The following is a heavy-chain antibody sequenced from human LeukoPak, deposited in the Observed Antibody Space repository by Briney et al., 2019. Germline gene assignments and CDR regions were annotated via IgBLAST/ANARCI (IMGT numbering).Heavy chain of an antibody. Sequence: PGGSLRLSCAASGFTFSSYWMHWVRQAPGKGLVWVSRINSDGSSTSCADSVKGRFTISRDNSKNTLYLQMNSLRAEDTAVYYCAKGSGWYAPGAFDIWGQGTMVTVSS. D-gene: IGHD6-19*01. CDR2: INSDGSST. CDR3: AKGSGWYAPGAFDI. V-gene: IGHV3-74*01. CDR1: GFTFSSYW. J-gene: IGHJ3*02.